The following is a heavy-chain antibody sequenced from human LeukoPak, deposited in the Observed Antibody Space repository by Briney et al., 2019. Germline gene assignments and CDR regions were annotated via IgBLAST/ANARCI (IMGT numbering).Heavy chain of an antibody. CDR1: GFTFSSYS. Sequence: GGSLRLSCAVSGFTFSSYSMNWVRRAPGKGLEWVSGINWNGGSTGYADSVKGRFTISRDNAKNSLYLQMNSLRAEDTALYYCARVFPTYYGYVWGSYRYGDAFDIWGQGTMVTVSS. J-gene: IGHJ3*02. CDR2: INWNGGST. V-gene: IGHV3-20*04. D-gene: IGHD3-16*02. CDR3: ARVFPTYYGYVWGSYRYGDAFDI.